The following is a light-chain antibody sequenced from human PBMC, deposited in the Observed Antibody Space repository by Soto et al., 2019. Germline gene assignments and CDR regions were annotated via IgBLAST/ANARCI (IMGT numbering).Light chain of an antibody. V-gene: IGKV3-20*01. CDR3: QQYGSSPRT. Sequence: EIVMTQSPATLSVSQWEIATLSCGASQSVSILLAWYQQKPGQAPRLLIYSASRRATGIPDRFSGSGSGTEFTLTISRLESEDFAVYYCQQYGSSPRTFGQGTKVDIK. CDR2: SAS. CDR1: QSVSIL. J-gene: IGKJ1*01.